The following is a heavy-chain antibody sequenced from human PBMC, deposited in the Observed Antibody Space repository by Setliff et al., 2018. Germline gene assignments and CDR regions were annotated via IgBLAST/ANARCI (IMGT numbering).Heavy chain of an antibody. CDR2: IYSGGST. CDR1: GFTFDDYG. CDR3: ARDIGGTGLLRSYYYGMDV. D-gene: IGHD3-22*01. V-gene: IGHV3-53*01. Sequence: GGSLRLSCAASGFTFDDYGMSWVRQAPGKGLEWVSGIYSGGSTYYADSVKGRFTISRDNSKNTLYLQMNSLRAEDTAVYYCARDIGGTGLLRSYYYGMDVWGQGTTVTVSS. J-gene: IGHJ6*02.